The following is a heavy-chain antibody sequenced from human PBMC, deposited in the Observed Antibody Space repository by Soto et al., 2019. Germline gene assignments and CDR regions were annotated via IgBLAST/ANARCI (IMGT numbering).Heavy chain of an antibody. J-gene: IGHJ4*02. D-gene: IGHD1-7*01. V-gene: IGHV3-23*01. CDR2: SSATGAGT. Sequence: EVQLLESGGGLVQPGGSLRLSCAASGFTFSSYGMTWVRQAPGKGLEWVSFSSATGAGTYYADSVKGRFTISRDTSKNTLYLQMTSLRADDTAVYYCAKDRRAGGNYGFDSDFWGQGALVIVSS. CDR1: GFTFSSYG. CDR3: AKDRRAGGNYGFDSDF.